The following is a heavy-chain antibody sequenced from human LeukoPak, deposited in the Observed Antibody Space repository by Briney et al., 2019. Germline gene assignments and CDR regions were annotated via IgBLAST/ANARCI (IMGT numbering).Heavy chain of an antibody. V-gene: IGHV4-59*01. Sequence: PSETLSLTCTVSGGSISNYYWSWIRQPPGKGLEWIGYIYYSGSTKFNPSLKSRVTISVDTSINQFSLKLSSVTAADTAIYFCARAPPTWEDAFDIWGQGTMVTVSS. J-gene: IGHJ3*02. D-gene: IGHD7-27*01. CDR1: GGSISNYY. CDR2: IYYSGST. CDR3: ARAPPTWEDAFDI.